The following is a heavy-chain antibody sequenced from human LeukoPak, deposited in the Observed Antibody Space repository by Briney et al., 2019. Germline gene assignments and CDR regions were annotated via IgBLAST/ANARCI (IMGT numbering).Heavy chain of an antibody. CDR3: ARASIAVADTPDY. CDR1: GFTFSSYS. J-gene: IGHJ4*02. CDR2: ISSSSYI. V-gene: IGHV3-21*01. D-gene: IGHD6-19*01. Sequence: GGSLRLSCAASGFTFSSYSMNWVRQAPGKGLEWVSSISSSSYIYYADSVKGRFTISRDNAKNSLYLQMNSLRAEDTAVYYCARASIAVADTPDYWGQGTLVTVSS.